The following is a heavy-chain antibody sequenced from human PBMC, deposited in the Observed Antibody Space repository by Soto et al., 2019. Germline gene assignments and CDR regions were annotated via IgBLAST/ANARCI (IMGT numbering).Heavy chain of an antibody. CDR3: ARSYPMSGYSYGCAFDI. CDR1: GFTFSSYS. D-gene: IGHD5-18*01. Sequence: GGSLRLSCAASGFTFSSYSMNWVRQAPGKGLEWVSSISSSSSYIYYADSVKGRFTISRDNAKNSLYLQMNSLRAEDTAVYYCARSYPMSGYSYGCAFDIWGQGTMVTVSS. V-gene: IGHV3-21*01. CDR2: ISSSSSYI. J-gene: IGHJ3*02.